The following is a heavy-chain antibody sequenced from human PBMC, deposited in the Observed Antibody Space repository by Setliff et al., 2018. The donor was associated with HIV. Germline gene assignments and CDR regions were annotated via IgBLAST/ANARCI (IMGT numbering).Heavy chain of an antibody. J-gene: IGHJ5*02. V-gene: IGHV3-21*01. D-gene: IGHD3-9*01. CDR3: ARDNGRYFDRGWFDP. Sequence: ASVKVSCAASGFTFSNYSMNWVRQTPGKGLEWVSSISASATYIYYADSVKGRFTISRDNAENSLYLQMNSLRAEDTAVYYCARDNGRYFDRGWFDPWGQGALVTVSS. CDR1: GFTFSNYS. CDR2: ISASATYI.